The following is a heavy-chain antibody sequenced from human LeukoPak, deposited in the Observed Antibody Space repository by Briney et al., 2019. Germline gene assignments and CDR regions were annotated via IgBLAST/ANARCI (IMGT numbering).Heavy chain of an antibody. V-gene: IGHV3-33*01. CDR2: IWYDGSNK. CDR3: ARDHSGSYFSSY. Sequence: GGSLRLSCAASGFTFSSYGMHWVRQAPGKGLEWVAVIWYDGSNKYYADSVKGRFTISRDNSKNTLYLQVNSLRAEDTAVYYCARDHSGSYFSSYWGQGTLVTVSS. J-gene: IGHJ4*02. CDR1: GFTFSSYG. D-gene: IGHD1-26*01.